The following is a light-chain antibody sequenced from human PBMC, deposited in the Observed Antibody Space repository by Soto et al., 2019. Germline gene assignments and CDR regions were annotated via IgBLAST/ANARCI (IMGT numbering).Light chain of an antibody. V-gene: IGKV1-39*01. CDR2: STS. Sequence: DIRMTQSPSSLSASVGDRVTITCRASQSISNYLNWYQLKPGQAPKLLIYSTSTLQSGVPSKFSGSGFETDFTLTISSLQPEDSALYYCQQSYSSPFTFGQGTKLEIK. CDR1: QSISNY. CDR3: QQSYSSPFT. J-gene: IGKJ2*01.